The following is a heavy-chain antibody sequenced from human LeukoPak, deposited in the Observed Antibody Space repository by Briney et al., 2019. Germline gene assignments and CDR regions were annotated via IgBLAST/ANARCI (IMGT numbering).Heavy chain of an antibody. Sequence: PGGSLRLSCAASGFTFSSYGMHWVRQAPGKGLEWVAVIWYDGSNKYYADSVKGRFTISRDNSKNTLYLQMNSLRAEDTAVYYCARGEDIVVVPAAGDRYSWFDPWGQGTLVTVSS. CDR2: IWYDGSNK. CDR1: GFTFSSYG. J-gene: IGHJ5*02. V-gene: IGHV3-33*01. D-gene: IGHD2-2*01. CDR3: ARGEDIVVVPAAGDRYSWFDP.